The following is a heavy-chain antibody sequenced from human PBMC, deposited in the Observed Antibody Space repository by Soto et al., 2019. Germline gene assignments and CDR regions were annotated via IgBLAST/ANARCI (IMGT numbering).Heavy chain of an antibody. V-gene: IGHV4-59*01. CDR2: IYYSGST. D-gene: IGHD4-17*01. CDR1: GGSISLYY. J-gene: IGHJ6*02. CDR3: ARDPTTVTTNYYYYYGMDV. Sequence: SETLSLTCAVSGGSISLYYWGWIRQPPGKGLEWIGYIYYSGSTNYNPSLKSRVTISVDTSKNQFSLKLSSVTAADTAVYYCARDPTTVTTNYYYYYGMDVWGQGTTVTVSS.